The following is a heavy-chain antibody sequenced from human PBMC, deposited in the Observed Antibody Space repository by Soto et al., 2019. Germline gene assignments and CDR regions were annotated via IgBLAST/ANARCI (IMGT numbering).Heavy chain of an antibody. J-gene: IGHJ4*02. V-gene: IGHV3-21*01. CDR3: ARESEDLTSNFDY. CDR1: GFTFTRYS. CDR2: ISSTTNYI. Sequence: EVQLVESGGGLVKPGGSLRLSCAASGFTFTRYSMNWVHQAAGKGLEWVSSISSTTNYIYYADSMKGRFTVSRDNAKNSVYLEMNSLSAEDTAVYYCARESEDLTSNFDYWGQGTLVTVSS.